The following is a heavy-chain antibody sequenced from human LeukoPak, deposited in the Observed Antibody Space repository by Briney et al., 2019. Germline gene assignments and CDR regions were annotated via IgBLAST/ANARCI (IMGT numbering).Heavy chain of an antibody. CDR1: GYTFTSYY. D-gene: IGHD2-15*01. Sequence: ASVKVSSKASGYTFTSYYMHRVRQAPGQGLEWMGIINPSGGSTSYAQKFQGRVTMTRDTSTSTVYMELSSLRSEDTAVYYCARGGVVVVVAANNWFVPWGQGTLVTVSS. V-gene: IGHV1-46*01. J-gene: IGHJ5*02. CDR2: INPSGGST. CDR3: ARGGVVVVVAANNWFVP.